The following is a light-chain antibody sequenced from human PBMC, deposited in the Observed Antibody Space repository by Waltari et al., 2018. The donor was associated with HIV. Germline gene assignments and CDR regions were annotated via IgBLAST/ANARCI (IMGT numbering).Light chain of an antibody. J-gene: IGLJ3*02. CDR3: GTWDRSLSAAV. CDR1: TSNLGNDY. Sequence: QSVLTQPPSVSAAPGPKVTISCPGSTSNLGNDYVSLYQHVPGAAPRLLIYDNNKRPSGIPDRFSGSRSGTSATLGITGLQTGDEAHYYCGTWDRSLSAAVFGGGTKLTVL. V-gene: IGLV1-51*01. CDR2: DNN.